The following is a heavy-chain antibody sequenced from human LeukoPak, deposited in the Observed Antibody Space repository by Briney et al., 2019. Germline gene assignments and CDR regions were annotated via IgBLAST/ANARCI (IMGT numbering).Heavy chain of an antibody. J-gene: IGHJ3*02. CDR1: GVSISSGGYY. V-gene: IGHV4-61*08. D-gene: IGHD6-6*01. CDR3: ARVLAEYSSTRVSLDAFDI. Sequence: SETLSLTCTVSGVSISSGGYYWSWIRQHPGKGLEWIGYIYYSGSTNYNPSLKSRVTISVDTSKNQFSLKLSSVTAADTAVYYCARVLAEYSSTRVSLDAFDIWGQGTMVTVSS. CDR2: IYYSGST.